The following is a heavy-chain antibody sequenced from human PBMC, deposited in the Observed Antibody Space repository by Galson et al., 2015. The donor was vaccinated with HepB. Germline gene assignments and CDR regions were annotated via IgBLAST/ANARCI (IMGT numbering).Heavy chain of an antibody. D-gene: IGHD3-10*01. CDR2: IYSDGST. CDR3: ARDQRATTYYYGSGSYYSDRGYFDY. Sequence: SLRLSCAASGFTVSSNYMSWVRQAPGKGLEWVSVIYSDGSTYYADSVKGRFTISRDNSKNTLYLQMNSLRAEDTAVYYCARDQRATTYYYGSGSYYSDRGYFDYWGQGTLVTVSS. J-gene: IGHJ4*02. V-gene: IGHV3-66*01. CDR1: GFTVSSNY.